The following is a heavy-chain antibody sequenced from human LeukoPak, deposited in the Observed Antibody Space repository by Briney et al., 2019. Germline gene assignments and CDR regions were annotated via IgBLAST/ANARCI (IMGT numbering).Heavy chain of an antibody. CDR3: AKVRRQYVTLTPDFES. CDR1: GVTFTSFS. Sequence: WAPRPPSGTVGVTFTSFSNGWGSRRPGVPRVGGICYSWDGNSIYYAASVKSRFTITRDNSKISLYLQMNSLTSEDTALYYCAKVRRQYVTLTPDFESWGQGTLVTVSS. V-gene: IGHV3-43*01. D-gene: IGHD4-17*01. CDR2: YSWDGNSI. J-gene: IGHJ4*02.